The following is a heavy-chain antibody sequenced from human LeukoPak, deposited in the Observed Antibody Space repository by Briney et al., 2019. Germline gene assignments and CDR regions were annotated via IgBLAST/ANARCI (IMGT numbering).Heavy chain of an antibody. V-gene: IGHV1-69*01. J-gene: IGHJ2*01. CDR3: ARGRSEESYCGGDCWYFDL. CDR1: GGTFSSYA. Sequence: SVKVSCKASGGTFSSYAISWVRQAPGQGLERMGGIIPIFGTANYAQKFQGRVTITADESTSTAYMELSSLRSEDTAVYYCARGRSEESYCGGDCWYFDLWGRGTLVTVSS. D-gene: IGHD2-21*02. CDR2: IIPIFGTA.